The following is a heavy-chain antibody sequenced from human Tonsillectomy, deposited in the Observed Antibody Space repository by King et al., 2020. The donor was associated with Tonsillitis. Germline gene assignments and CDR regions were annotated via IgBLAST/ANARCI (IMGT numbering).Heavy chain of an antibody. D-gene: IGHD2-2*02. J-gene: IGHJ5*02. CDR3: AKGSASCYTCWFDP. Sequence: VQLVESGGGVVQPGRSLRLSCAASGITFSIYAMHWVRQAPGKGLGWGAATSYDGTNKYYGDSVKGRFTISRYNSKNTLYLQMNSLRVDDTAVYYCAKGSASCYTCWFDPWGQGTLVTVSS. V-gene: IGHV3-30*18. CDR2: TSYDGTNK. CDR1: GITFSIYA.